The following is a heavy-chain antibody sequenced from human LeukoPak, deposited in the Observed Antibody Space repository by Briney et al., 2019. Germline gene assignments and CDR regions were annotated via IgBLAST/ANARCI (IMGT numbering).Heavy chain of an antibody. D-gene: IGHD3-10*01. CDR2: IYSGGRT. J-gene: IGHJ5*02. CDR3: ARVYYYGSWFDP. V-gene: IGHV3-53*01. Sequence: HPGGSLRLSCAASGSTVNSNYMSWVRQAPGKGLEWVSAIYSGGRTYYADSVKGRFTISRGNSKNTLYLQMNSLRAEDTAVYYCARVYYYGSWFDPWGQGTLVTVSS. CDR1: GSTVNSNY.